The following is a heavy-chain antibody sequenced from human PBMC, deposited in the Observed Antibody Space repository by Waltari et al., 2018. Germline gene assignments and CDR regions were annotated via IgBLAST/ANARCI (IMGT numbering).Heavy chain of an antibody. Sequence: VQLLESGGGLVQPGGSLRLSCAASGFTFSSYAMSWVRQAPGKGLEWMGGIIPIFGTANYAQKFQGRVTITADESTSTAYMELSSLRSEDTAVYYCARSDIVATMIDYWGQGTLVTVSS. CDR2: IIPIFGTA. J-gene: IGHJ4*02. CDR3: ARSDIVATMIDY. V-gene: IGHV1-69*01. D-gene: IGHD5-12*01. CDR1: GFTFSSYA.